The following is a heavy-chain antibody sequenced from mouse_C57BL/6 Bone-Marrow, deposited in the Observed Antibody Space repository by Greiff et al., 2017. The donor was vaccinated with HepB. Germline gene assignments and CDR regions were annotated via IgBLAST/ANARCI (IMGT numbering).Heavy chain of an antibody. V-gene: IGHV5-9*01. J-gene: IGHJ1*03. CDR3: ARHKDYGSSYDWYFDV. CDR2: ISGGGGNT. CDR1: GFTFSSYT. D-gene: IGHD1-1*01. Sequence: EVKLVESGGGLVKPGGSLKLSCAASGFTFSSYTMSWVRQTPEKRLEWVATISGGGGNTYYPDSVKGRFTISRDNAKNTLYLQMSSLRSEDTALYYCARHKDYGSSYDWYFDVWGTGTTVTVSS.